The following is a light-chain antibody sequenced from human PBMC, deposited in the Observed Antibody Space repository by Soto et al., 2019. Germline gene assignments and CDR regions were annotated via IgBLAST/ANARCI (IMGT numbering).Light chain of an antibody. CDR2: SNN. Sequence: QSAVTQPPSASGTPGQGVTISCSGSSSNIGVNTVNWYQQLPGTAPKLLIYSNNLRPSGVPDRFSGSKSGTSASLAISGLQYEDASDYHCASWDDSLNGVVFGGGTKVTVL. CDR3: ASWDDSLNGVV. J-gene: IGLJ2*01. V-gene: IGLV1-44*01. CDR1: SSNIGVNT.